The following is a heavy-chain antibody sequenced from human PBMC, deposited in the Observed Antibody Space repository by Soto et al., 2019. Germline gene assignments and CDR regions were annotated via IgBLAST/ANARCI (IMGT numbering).Heavy chain of an antibody. CDR3: ARGRTGTTYYFDY. CDR1: GYTFTGYY. J-gene: IGHJ4*02. CDR2: INPNSGGT. D-gene: IGHD1-1*01. Sequence: ASVKVSCKASGYTFTGYYLHWVRQAPGQGLGWMGWINPNSGGTNYAQKFQGRVTMTRDTSISTAYMELSRLRSDDTAVYYCARGRTGTTYYFDYWGQGNLVTVYS. V-gene: IGHV1-2*02.